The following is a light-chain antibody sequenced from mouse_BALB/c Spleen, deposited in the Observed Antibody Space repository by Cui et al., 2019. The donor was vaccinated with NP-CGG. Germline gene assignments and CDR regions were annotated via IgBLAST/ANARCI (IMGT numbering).Light chain of an antibody. V-gene: IGLV1*01. Sequence: QAVVTTESALTTSPGAQVTLTCRACTGDDTTSTYANWVQEKPEPLITGLIGGTNNRVPGVPDRLSGSLIGDKAALTITGAQTEDEAIYFCALWYSNRWVFGGGTKLTVL. CDR3: ALWYSNRWV. J-gene: IGLJ1*01. CDR1: TGDDTTSTY. CDR2: GTN.